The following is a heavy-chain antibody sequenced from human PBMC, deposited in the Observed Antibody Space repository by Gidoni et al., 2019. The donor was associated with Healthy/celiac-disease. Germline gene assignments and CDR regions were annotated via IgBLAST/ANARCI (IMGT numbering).Heavy chain of an antibody. Sequence: QVQLVQSGAEVKKPGASVKVSCKASGYTFTGYYMHWVRQAPGQGLEWMGWINPNSGGTNYAQKFQGWVTMTRDTSISTAYMELSRLRSDDTAVYYCARDSTYCSGGSCYGGADAFDIWGQGTMVTVSS. CDR3: ARDSTYCSGGSCYGGADAFDI. D-gene: IGHD2-15*01. J-gene: IGHJ3*02. CDR1: GYTFTGYY. V-gene: IGHV1-2*04. CDR2: INPNSGGT.